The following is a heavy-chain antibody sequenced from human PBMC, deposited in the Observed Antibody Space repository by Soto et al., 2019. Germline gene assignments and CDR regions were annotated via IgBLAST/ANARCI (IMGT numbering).Heavy chain of an antibody. V-gene: IGHV3-33*01. Sequence: QVQLVESGGGVVQPGRSLRLSCAASGFTFSSYGMNWVRQAPGKGLEWVAVIWYDGSNKYYADSVKGRFTISRDNSKNTLYRQMNSMRAEDTAVYYCARVVITGTTFRGFAYWGQGPLVTVSS. CDR1: GFTFSSYG. CDR2: IWYDGSNK. D-gene: IGHD1-20*01. J-gene: IGHJ4*02. CDR3: ARVVITGTTFRGFAY.